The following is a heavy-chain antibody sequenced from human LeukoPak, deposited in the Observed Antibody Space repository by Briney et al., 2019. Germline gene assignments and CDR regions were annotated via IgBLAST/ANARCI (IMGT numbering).Heavy chain of an antibody. CDR2: ISGSGGST. V-gene: IGHV3-23*01. Sequence: GGSLRLSCAGTGFTFNTYGMSWVRQGPGKGLEWVSAISGSGGSTYNADSVKGRFTISRDNSKNTLYLQMNSLRAEDTAVYYCVRYYYYYYMDVWGKGTTVTISS. D-gene: IGHD1-14*01. CDR3: VRYYYYYYMDV. CDR1: GFTFNTYG. J-gene: IGHJ6*03.